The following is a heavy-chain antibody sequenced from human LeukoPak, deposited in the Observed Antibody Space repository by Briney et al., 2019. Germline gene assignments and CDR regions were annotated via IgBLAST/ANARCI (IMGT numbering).Heavy chain of an antibody. Sequence: GGSLRLSCAASGFTFSIYWMSWVRQAPGKGLQWVANIKQDGSAKYCVDSVKGRFTISRDNAKTSLYLQMNSLRAEDTAVYYCARDTSSWYEGDTFDIWGQGTMVTVSS. D-gene: IGHD6-13*01. V-gene: IGHV3-7*01. J-gene: IGHJ3*02. CDR2: IKQDGSAK. CDR1: GFTFSIYW. CDR3: ARDTSSWYEGDTFDI.